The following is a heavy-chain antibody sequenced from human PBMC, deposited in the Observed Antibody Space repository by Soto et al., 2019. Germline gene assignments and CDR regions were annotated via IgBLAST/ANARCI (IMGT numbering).Heavy chain of an antibody. CDR2: IYSGGST. Sequence: GGSLRLSCAASGFTVSSNYMSWVRQAPGKGLEWVSVIYSGGSTYYADSVKGRFTISRHNSKNTLYLQMNSLRAEDTAVYYCARAAMVRGVTPRGYYYYYMDVWGKGTTVTVSS. D-gene: IGHD3-10*01. CDR3: ARAAMVRGVTPRGYYYYYMDV. V-gene: IGHV3-53*04. CDR1: GFTVSSNY. J-gene: IGHJ6*03.